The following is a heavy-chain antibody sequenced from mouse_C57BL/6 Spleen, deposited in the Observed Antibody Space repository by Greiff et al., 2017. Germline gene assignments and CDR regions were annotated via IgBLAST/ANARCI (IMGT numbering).Heavy chain of an antibody. Sequence: EVHLVESGGGLVKPGGSLKLSCAASGFTFSSYTMSWVRQTPEKRLEWVATISGGGGNTYYPDSVKGRFTISRDNAKNTLYLQMSSLRSEDTALYYCASLPGFDYWGQGTTLTVSS. CDR1: GFTFSSYT. J-gene: IGHJ2*01. CDR3: ASLPGFDY. V-gene: IGHV5-9*01. CDR2: ISGGGGNT. D-gene: IGHD5-1*01.